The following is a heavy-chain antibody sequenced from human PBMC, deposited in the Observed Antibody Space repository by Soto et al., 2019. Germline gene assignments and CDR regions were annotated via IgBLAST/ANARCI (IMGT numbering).Heavy chain of an antibody. CDR2: ISTYNGNT. V-gene: IGHV1-18*04. CDR1: GYTFTSYG. CDR3: AGYGDTAMVTFDY. Sequence: ASVKVSCKASGYTFTSYGISWVRQAPGQGLERMGWISTYNGNTNYAQNLQDRVTMTTDTSTSTPYMELRSLRSDDTAVYYCAGYGDTAMVTFDYWGQGTLVTVSS. J-gene: IGHJ4*02. D-gene: IGHD5-18*01.